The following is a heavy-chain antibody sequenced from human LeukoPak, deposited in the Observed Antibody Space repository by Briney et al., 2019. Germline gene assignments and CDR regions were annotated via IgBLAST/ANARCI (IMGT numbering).Heavy chain of an antibody. V-gene: IGHV3-21*01. D-gene: IGHD6-6*01. CDR2: ISSSGSYI. Sequence: GGSLRLSCAASGFTFTRYGMNWVRQAPGKGLEWVSSISSSGSYIFYAHSVEGRFIISRDNAKNSHYLQMNSLRVDDTAVYFCARGTYRSSSPSIGMPYYLDYWGQGILVTVSS. J-gene: IGHJ4*02. CDR1: GFTFTRYG. CDR3: ARGTYRSSSPSIGMPYYLDY.